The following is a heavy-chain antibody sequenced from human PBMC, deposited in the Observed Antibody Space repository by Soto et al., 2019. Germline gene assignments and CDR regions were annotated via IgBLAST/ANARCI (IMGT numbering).Heavy chain of an antibody. CDR2: IIPIFGTA. Sequence: VQLVQSWSEVKNPGSSVTIYCKASGGTFSSYAISWVRQAHGQGLEWMGGIIPIFGTANYAQNFQGRVTITADKSTSTAYMDLSSLRSEDKAVYYCAREGMVRGVLDYWGQGTLVTVS. CDR1: GGTFSSYA. J-gene: IGHJ4*02. CDR3: AREGMVRGVLDY. V-gene: IGHV1-69*06. D-gene: IGHD3-10*01.